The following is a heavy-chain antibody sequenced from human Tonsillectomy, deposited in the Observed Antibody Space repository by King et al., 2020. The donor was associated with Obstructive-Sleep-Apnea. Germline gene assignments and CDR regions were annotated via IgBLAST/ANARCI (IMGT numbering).Heavy chain of an antibody. D-gene: IGHD3-3*01. CDR3: TTLPYYDCDYGMDV. J-gene: IGHJ6*02. Sequence: VQLVESGGGLVKPGGSLRLSCAASGFTFSNAWMSWVRQAPGKGLEWVGRIKSKTDGGTTDYAAPVKGRFTISRDDSKNTLYLQMNSLKTEDTAVYYCTTLPYYDCDYGMDVWGQGTTVTVSS. CDR2: IKSKTDGGTT. CDR1: GFTFSNAW. V-gene: IGHV3-15*01.